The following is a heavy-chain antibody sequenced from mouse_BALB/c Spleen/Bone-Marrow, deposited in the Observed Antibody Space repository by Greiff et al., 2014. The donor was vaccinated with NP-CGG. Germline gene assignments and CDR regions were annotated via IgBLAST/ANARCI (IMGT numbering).Heavy chain of an antibody. V-gene: IGHV14-3*02. CDR1: GFNITDPY. D-gene: IGHD4-1*01. CDR3: ATLTGHFDY. Sequence: EVQLQQSGAELVKPGASVKLSCTASGFNITDPYIHWVKQRPGRGLDWIGRIDPASDNTQYDPKFQGKATLTADTSSNTAYLQLSSLTSEDTAVYYCATLTGHFDYWGQGTILTVSS. CDR2: IDPASDNT. J-gene: IGHJ2*01.